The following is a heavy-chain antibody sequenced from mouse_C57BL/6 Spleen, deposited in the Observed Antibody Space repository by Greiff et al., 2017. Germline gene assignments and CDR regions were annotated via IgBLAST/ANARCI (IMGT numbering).Heavy chain of an antibody. Sequence: DVKLQESGPGLAKPSQTLSLTCSVTGYSITGDYWNWIRKFPGNKLEYMGYISYSGSTYYNPSLKSRISITRDTSKNQYYLQLNSVTTEDTATYYCARSGTWGGFDYWGQGTTLTVSS. CDR2: ISYSGST. V-gene: IGHV3-8*01. CDR1: GYSITGDY. D-gene: IGHD4-1*01. J-gene: IGHJ2*01. CDR3: ARSGTWGGFDY.